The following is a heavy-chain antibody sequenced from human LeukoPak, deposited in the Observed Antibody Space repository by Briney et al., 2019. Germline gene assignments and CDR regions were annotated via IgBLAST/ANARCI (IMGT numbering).Heavy chain of an antibody. CDR3: ARDEGTYYFDY. J-gene: IGHJ4*02. V-gene: IGHV3-7*01. D-gene: IGHD3-10*01. Sequence: GGSLRLSCAASGFTFNNYWMIWVRQAPGKGLEWVANIKEDGSEKYYVDSVKGRLTISRDNAKNSLYLQMNSLRAEDTAVYYCARDEGTYYFDYWGQGTLVTVSS. CDR2: IKEDGSEK. CDR1: GFTFNNYW.